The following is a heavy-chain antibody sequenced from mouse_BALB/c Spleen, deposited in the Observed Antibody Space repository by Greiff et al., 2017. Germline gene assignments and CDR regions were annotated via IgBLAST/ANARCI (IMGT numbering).Heavy chain of an antibody. V-gene: IGHV1S126*01. J-gene: IGHJ2*01. CDR2: IDPSDSET. CDR1: GYSFTSYW. CDR3: ARGDGNYGNY. Sequence: VKLMESGPQLVRPGASVKISCKASGYSFTSYWMHWVKQRPGQGLEWIGMIDPSDSETRLNQKFKDKATLTVDKSSSTAYMQLSIPTSEDSAVYYCARGDGNYGNYWGQGTTLTVSS. D-gene: IGHD2-1*01.